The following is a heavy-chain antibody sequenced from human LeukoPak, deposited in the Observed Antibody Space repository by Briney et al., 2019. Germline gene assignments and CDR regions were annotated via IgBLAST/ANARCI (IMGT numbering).Heavy chain of an antibody. CDR2: IDPSDSYT. V-gene: IGHV5-10-1*01. CDR1: GYSFTNYW. J-gene: IGHJ4*02. CDR3: ARRDY. Sequence: GESLKISCKGSGYSFTNYWITWVRQMPGKGLEWMGSIDPSDSYTDYSPPFQGHVTILADKSISTAYLQWSSLKASDTAIYYCARRDYWGQGTLVTVSS.